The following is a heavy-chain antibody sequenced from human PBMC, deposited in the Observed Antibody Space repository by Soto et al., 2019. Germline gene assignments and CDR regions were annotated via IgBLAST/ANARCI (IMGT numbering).Heavy chain of an antibody. D-gene: IGHD2-15*01. CDR3: ARERWGYCSGGSCYSVRNWFVP. CDR2: TYYRSKWYN. V-gene: IGHV6-1*01. CDR1: GDSVSSNSAA. J-gene: IGHJ5*02. Sequence: SQTLSLTCAISGDSVSSNSAAWNWIRQSPSRGLEWLGRTYYRSKWYNDYAVSVKSRITINPDTSKNQFSLQLNSVTPEDTAVYYCARERWGYCSGGSCYSVRNWFVPWGQGTLVTVSS.